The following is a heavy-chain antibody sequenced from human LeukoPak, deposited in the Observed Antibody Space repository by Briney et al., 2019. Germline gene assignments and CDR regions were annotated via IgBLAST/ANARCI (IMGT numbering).Heavy chain of an antibody. V-gene: IGHV3-23*01. D-gene: IGHD5-18*01. CDR2: ISGSGGST. CDR1: GYTFSSYA. CDR3: AKDWYTCGLLDAFDI. Sequence: GGSLRLPCAASGYTFSSYAMSWVRQAPGEGLEWVSAISGSGGSTYYADSVKGRFTISRDNSKNTLYLQMNSLRAEDTAVYYCAKDWYTCGLLDAFDIWEERPSVTVSS. J-gene: IGHJ3*02.